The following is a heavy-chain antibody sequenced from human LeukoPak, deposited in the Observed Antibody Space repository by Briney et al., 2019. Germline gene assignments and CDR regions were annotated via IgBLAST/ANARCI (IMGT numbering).Heavy chain of an antibody. V-gene: IGHV4-59*01. CDR2: IYYSGST. D-gene: IGHD3-22*01. J-gene: IGHJ4*02. Sequence: SETLSLTCTVSGGSISSYYWSWIRQPPGKGLEWIGYIYYSGSTNYNPSLKSRVTISVDTSKNQFSLKLSSVTAADTAVYYCARDIGYHDSSGYYDYWGQGTLVTVSS. CDR3: ARDIGYHDSSGYYDY. CDR1: GGSISSYY.